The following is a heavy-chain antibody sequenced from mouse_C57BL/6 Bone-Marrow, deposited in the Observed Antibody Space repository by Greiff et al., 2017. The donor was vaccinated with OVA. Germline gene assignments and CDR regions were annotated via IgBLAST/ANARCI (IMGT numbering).Heavy chain of an antibody. J-gene: IGHJ3*01. CDR2: IDPETGGT. D-gene: IGHD2-5*01. Sequence: QVQLQQSGAELVRPGASVTLSCKASGYTFTDYEMHWVKQTPVHGLEWIGAIDPETGGTAYNQKFKGKAILTADKYSSTAYMELRSLTSEDSAVYYCTRRGYSNLAWFAYWGQGTLVTVSA. CDR1: GYTFTDYE. V-gene: IGHV1-15*01. CDR3: TRRGYSNLAWFAY.